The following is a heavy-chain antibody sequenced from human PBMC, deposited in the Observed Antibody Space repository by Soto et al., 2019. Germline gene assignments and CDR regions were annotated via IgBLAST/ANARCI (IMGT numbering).Heavy chain of an antibody. J-gene: IGHJ6*02. CDR1: GGTFSSYA. CDR3: AREQSRELLIYGMDV. D-gene: IGHD1-26*01. Sequence: SVKVSCKASGGTFSSYAISWVRQAPGQGLEWMGGIIPIFGTANYAQKFQGRVTITADESTSTAYMELSSLRSEDTAVYYCAREQSRELLIYGMDVWGQGTTVTVSS. CDR2: IIPIFGTA. V-gene: IGHV1-69*13.